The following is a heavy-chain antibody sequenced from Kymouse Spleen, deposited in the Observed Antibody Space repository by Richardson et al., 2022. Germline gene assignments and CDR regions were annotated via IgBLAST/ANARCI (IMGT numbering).Heavy chain of an antibody. CDR2: INWNGGST. CDR1: GFTFDDYG. J-gene: IGHJ2*01. CDR3: ARERILGYCTNGVCLHWYFDL. D-gene: IGHD2-8*01. Sequence: EVQLVESGGGVVRPGGSLRLSCAASGFTFDDYGMSWVRQAPGKGLEWVSGINWNGGSTGYADSVKGRFTISRDNAKNSLYLQMNSLRAEDTALYYCARERILGYCTNGVCLHWYFDLWGRGTLVTVSS. V-gene: IGHV3-20*d01.